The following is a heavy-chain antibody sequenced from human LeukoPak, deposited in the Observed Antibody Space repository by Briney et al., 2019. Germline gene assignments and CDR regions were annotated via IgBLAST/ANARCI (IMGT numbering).Heavy chain of an antibody. D-gene: IGHD3-10*01. CDR3: ARPYGSNNYYFDY. CDR1: GGSISRGSYY. V-gene: IGHV4-39*01. J-gene: IGHJ4*02. CDR2: IYYSGTT. Sequence: PSETLSLTCTVSGGSISRGSYYWVWIRQPPGKGLEWIGSIYYSGTTYYNPSLKSRVTISIDTSKNQFSLRLSSVTAADTAVYYCARPYGSNNYYFDYWGQGTLVTVSS.